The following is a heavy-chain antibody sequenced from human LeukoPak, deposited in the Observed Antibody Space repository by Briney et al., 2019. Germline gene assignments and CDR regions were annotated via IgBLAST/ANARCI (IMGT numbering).Heavy chain of an antibody. CDR3: AKGPVAVAGYYFDH. Sequence: GGSLRLSCAASGFTFSSSAMSWVRQAPGKGLEWVSAISNNGGYTYYADSVKGRFTISRDNPNNTLDLQMNSLTAEDTAVYYCAKGPVAVAGYYFDHWGQGTLVTVSS. D-gene: IGHD6-19*01. V-gene: IGHV3-23*01. J-gene: IGHJ4*02. CDR2: ISNNGGYT. CDR1: GFTFSSSA.